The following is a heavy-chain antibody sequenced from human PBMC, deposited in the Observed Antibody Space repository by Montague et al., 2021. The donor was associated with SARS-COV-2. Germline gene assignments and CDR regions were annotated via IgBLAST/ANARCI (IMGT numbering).Heavy chain of an antibody. CDR1: GGSISSGGYY. CDR2: IYYSGST. D-gene: IGHD4-23*01. CDR3: ASTYGGNLGYYYYMDV. J-gene: IGHJ6*03. V-gene: IGHV4-31*03. Sequence: TLSLTCTVSGGSISSGGYYWSWIRQHPGKGLEWIGYIYYSGSTYYNPSLKSRVTISVDTFKNQFSLKLSSVTAADTAVYYCASTYGGNLGYYYYMDVWGKGTTVTVSS.